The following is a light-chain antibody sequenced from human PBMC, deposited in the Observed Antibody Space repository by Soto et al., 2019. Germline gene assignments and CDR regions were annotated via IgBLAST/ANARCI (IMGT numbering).Light chain of an antibody. CDR1: QSISSL. CDR3: QQYNSYSWT. J-gene: IGKJ1*01. CDR2: DAS. V-gene: IGKV1-5*01. Sequence: DIQMTQSPSTLSASVGDRVTITCRASQSISSLLACYQQKPGKAPKLLIYDASSLESGVPSRFSGSGSGTEFTLTISSLQPDDFATYYCQQYNSYSWTFGQGTKVEIK.